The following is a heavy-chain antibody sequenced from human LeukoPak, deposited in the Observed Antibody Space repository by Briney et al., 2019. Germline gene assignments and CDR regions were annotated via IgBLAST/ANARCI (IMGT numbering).Heavy chain of an antibody. CDR2: IYYTGST. V-gene: IGHV4-59*01. J-gene: IGHJ4*02. D-gene: IGHD1-7*01. CDR1: GYSISSYY. Sequence: SETLSLTCTVSGYSISSYYWIWLRQPPGQGLEWIGYIYYTGSTNYNTSLKSRVTISVDASNNQFSLKLSSVTAADTAVYYCARGPSSGTGSTSIDYWGQGTLVTVSS. CDR3: ARGPSSGTGSTSIDY.